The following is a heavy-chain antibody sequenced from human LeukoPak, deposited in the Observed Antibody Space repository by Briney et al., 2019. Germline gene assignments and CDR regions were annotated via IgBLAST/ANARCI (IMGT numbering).Heavy chain of an antibody. CDR1: GFTFSSYS. D-gene: IGHD6-6*01. Sequence: GGSLRLSCAASGFTFSSYSMNWVRQAPGKGLEWVSSISSSSSYIYYADSVKGRFTISRDNAKNSLYLQMNSLRAEDTAVYYCARGDSISPEIYYYYMDVWGKGTTVTVSS. J-gene: IGHJ6*03. CDR3: ARGDSISPEIYYYYMDV. V-gene: IGHV3-21*01. CDR2: ISSSSSYI.